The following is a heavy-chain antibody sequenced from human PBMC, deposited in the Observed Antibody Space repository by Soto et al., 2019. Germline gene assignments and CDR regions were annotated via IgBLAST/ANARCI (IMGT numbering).Heavy chain of an antibody. D-gene: IGHD3-9*01. Sequence: SETLSLTCTVSGGSISSYYWGWIRQPPGKGLEWIGYIYYSGSTNYNPSLKSRVTISVDTSKNQFSLKLSSVTAADTAVYYCARGDILTGYYARTDYYGMDVWGQGTTVT. V-gene: IGHV4-59*01. CDR1: GGSISSYY. CDR2: IYYSGST. CDR3: ARGDILTGYYARTDYYGMDV. J-gene: IGHJ6*02.